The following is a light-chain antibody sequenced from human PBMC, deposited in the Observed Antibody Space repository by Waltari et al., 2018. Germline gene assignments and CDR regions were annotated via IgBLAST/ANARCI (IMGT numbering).Light chain of an antibody. Sequence: QAVVTQEPSVPVSPGGTVTLTCGSSTGAVTSSHYPYWFQQKPGQAPRTLVYDTSNKHSWTPARFSGSVVGGKAALTLSGAQPEDEAEYYCLLHYSGPRVFGGGTKVTVL. J-gene: IGLJ2*01. CDR2: DTS. V-gene: IGLV7-46*01. CDR1: TGAVTSSHY. CDR3: LLHYSGPRV.